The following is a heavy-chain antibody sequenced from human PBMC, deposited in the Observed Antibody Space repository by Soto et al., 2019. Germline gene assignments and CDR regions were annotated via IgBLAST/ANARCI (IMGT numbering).Heavy chain of an antibody. Sequence: GGSLRLSCAASGFTFSSYSMNWVRQAPGKGLEWVSSISSSSSYIYYADSVKGRFTISRDNAKNSLYLQMNSLRAEDTAVYYCARDVKDYDPYYYYYYMDVWGKGTTVTVSS. CDR3: ARDVKDYDPYYYYYYMDV. CDR1: GFTFSSYS. CDR2: ISSSSSYI. J-gene: IGHJ6*03. V-gene: IGHV3-21*01. D-gene: IGHD3-3*01.